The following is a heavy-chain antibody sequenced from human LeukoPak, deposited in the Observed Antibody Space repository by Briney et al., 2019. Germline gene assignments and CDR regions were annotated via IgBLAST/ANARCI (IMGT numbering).Heavy chain of an antibody. CDR1: GYTFTSYA. D-gene: IGHD3-3*01. CDR2: INAGNGNT. Sequence: ASVKVSCKASGYTFTSYAMHWVRQAPGQRLEWMGWINAGNGNTKYSQKFQGRVTMTRDTSTSTVYMELSSLRSEDTAVYYCARGRGMVKYYFDYWGQGTLVTVSS. V-gene: IGHV1-3*01. CDR3: ARGRGMVKYYFDY. J-gene: IGHJ4*02.